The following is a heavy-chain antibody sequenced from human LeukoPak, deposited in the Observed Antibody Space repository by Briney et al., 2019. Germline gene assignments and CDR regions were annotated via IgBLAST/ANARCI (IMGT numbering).Heavy chain of an antibody. CDR2: ISGSGGST. D-gene: IGHD3-22*01. J-gene: IGHJ4*02. CDR3: AKVASDYYYYDSSGYVDY. Sequence: PGRSLRLSCAASGFTFSSYAMSWVRQAPGKGLEWVSAISGSGGSTYYADSVKGRFTISRDNSKHPLYLQMNSLRAEDTAVYYCAKVASDYYYYDSSGYVDYWGQGTLVTVSS. CDR1: GFTFSSYA. V-gene: IGHV3-23*01.